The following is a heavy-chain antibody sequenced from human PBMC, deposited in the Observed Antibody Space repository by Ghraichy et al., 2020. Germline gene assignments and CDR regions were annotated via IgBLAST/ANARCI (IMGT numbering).Heavy chain of an antibody. Sequence: GGSLRLSCVGPGFTFSSYSMNWVRQSPGKGLEWVSYITSSGRTIFYADSVKGRFTISRDNAKNSRYLQMNSLSEEDTAVYYGARGSRVLRFYYYDGMDVWAKGTTETVST. J-gene: IGHJ6*04. CDR3: ARGSRVLRFYYYDGMDV. V-gene: IGHV3-48*02. CDR2: ITSSGRTI. D-gene: IGHD2-8*01. CDR1: GFTFSSYS.